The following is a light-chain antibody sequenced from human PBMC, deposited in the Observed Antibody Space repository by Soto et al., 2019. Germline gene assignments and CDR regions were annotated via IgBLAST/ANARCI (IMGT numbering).Light chain of an antibody. CDR2: DAS. V-gene: IGKV3-11*01. J-gene: IGKJ5*01. CDR3: QQRSNWLIT. Sequence: EIVLTQSPATLSLSPGERATLSCRASQSVSSYFAWYQQKPGQAPRLLIYDASNRATGIPARFSGSGSGTDFTLTISSLEPEDFAVYYCQQRSNWLITFGQGTLLEIK. CDR1: QSVSSY.